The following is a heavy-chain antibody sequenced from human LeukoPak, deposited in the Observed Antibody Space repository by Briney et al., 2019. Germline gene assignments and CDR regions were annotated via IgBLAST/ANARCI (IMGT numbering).Heavy chain of an antibody. Sequence: GESLKISCKGSGYSFTSYWIGWVRQMPGKGLEWMGIIYPGDSDTRYSPSFQGQVTILADKSISTAYLQWSSLKASDTAMYYCARHRSIAARPPYYYYYYGMDVWGQGTTVTVSS. CDR2: IYPGDSDT. J-gene: IGHJ6*02. CDR3: ARHRSIAARPPYYYYYYGMDV. CDR1: GYSFTSYW. D-gene: IGHD6-6*01. V-gene: IGHV5-51*01.